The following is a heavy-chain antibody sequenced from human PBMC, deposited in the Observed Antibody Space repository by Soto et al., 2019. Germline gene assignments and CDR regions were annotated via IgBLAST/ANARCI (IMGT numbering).Heavy chain of an antibody. J-gene: IGHJ6*03. CDR3: ARFDYDFWSGSRLFGYMDV. CDR1: GGSISSDY. Sequence: SETLSLTCTVSGGSISSDYWSWIRQPPGKGLEWIGYIYYSGSTNYNPSLKSRVNISVDTSKNQFSLKLSSVTAADTAVYYCARFDYDFWSGSRLFGYMDVWGKGTTVTVSS. CDR2: IYYSGST. D-gene: IGHD3-3*01. V-gene: IGHV4-59*01.